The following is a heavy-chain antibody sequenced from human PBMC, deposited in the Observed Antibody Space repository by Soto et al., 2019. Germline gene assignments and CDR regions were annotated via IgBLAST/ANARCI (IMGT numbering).Heavy chain of an antibody. CDR2: IFPSGTT. CDR3: ARSRDFDY. CDR1: GGSLSGATYS. Sequence: TLSLTCGVSGGSLSGATYSWNWIRQPPGKGLEWIGYIFPSGTTYYNPSLKSRVTISIDVSKNQFSLSLRSLTAADTAVYYCARSRDFDYWSQGTLVTVSS. V-gene: IGHV4-30-2*01. J-gene: IGHJ4*02.